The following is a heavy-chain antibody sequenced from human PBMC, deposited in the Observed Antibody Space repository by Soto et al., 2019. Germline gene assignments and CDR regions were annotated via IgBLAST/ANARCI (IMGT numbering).Heavy chain of an antibody. J-gene: IGHJ4*02. CDR3: ARGRDGHNDY. CDR1: GFTFSSYW. CDR2: ISNDGSTT. Sequence: PGGSLRLSCAASGFTFSSYWMHWVRQAPGKGLVWVSRISNDGSTTSYADSVKGRFTISRDNAKNTLYLQINSLRAEDTALYYCARGRDGHNDYWGQGTLVTV. V-gene: IGHV3-74*01. D-gene: IGHD3-10*01.